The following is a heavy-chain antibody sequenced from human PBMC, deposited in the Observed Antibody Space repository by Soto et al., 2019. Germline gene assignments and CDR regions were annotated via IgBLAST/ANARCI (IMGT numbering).Heavy chain of an antibody. CDR3: ARVGDYDILTVP. D-gene: IGHD3-9*01. Sequence: GASVKVSCKASGGTFSSYAISWVRQAPGQGLEWMGGIIPIFGTANYAQKFQGRVTITADESTSTAYMELSSLRSEDTAVYYCARVGDYDILTVPWGQGTLVTVSS. CDR1: GGTFSSYA. J-gene: IGHJ5*02. CDR2: IIPIFGTA. V-gene: IGHV1-69*13.